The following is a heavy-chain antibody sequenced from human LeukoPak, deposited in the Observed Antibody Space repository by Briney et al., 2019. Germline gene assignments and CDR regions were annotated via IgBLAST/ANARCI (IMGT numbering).Heavy chain of an antibody. J-gene: IGHJ6*03. V-gene: IGHV1-8*02. CDR3: ARGYYYYYYMDV. CDR1: GYTFISYD. Sequence: GASVKVSCKTSGYTFISYDLNRVRQAPGQGLEWMGWINPNSGNTGYAQKFQGRLTITRDTSINTAYMELSSLTSEDTAVYFCARGYYYYYYMDVWGRGTTVTVSS. CDR2: INPNSGNT.